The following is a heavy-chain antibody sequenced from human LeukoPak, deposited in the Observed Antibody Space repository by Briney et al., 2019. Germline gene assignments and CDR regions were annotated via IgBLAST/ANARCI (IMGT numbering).Heavy chain of an antibody. CDR3: ARDRYYDSSGYLGYYAFDI. V-gene: IGHV1-2*02. J-gene: IGHJ3*02. D-gene: IGHD3-22*01. CDR1: GYTFTGYY. Sequence: ASVKVSCKASGYTFTGYYMHWVRQAPGQGLEWMGWINPNRGGTNYAQKFQGRVTITRDTSISTAYMELSRLRSDDTAVYYCARDRYYDSSGYLGYYAFDIWGQGTMVTVSS. CDR2: INPNRGGT.